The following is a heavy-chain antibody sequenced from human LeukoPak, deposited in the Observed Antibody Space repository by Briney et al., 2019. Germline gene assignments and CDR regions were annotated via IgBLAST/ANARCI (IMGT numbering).Heavy chain of an antibody. CDR3: VIESNDPDAGDC. CDR1: GFTFSRYI. V-gene: IGHV3-33*01. J-gene: IGHJ4*02. Sequence: PGGSLRLSCAASGFTFSRYIMNWVRQAPGKGLEWVAAIWDDGNNKAYADSVKGRFTISRDNSKNTLYLQMNSLRPEDTAVFYCVIESNDPDAGDCWGQGTLVTVSS. D-gene: IGHD1-1*01. CDR2: IWDDGNNK.